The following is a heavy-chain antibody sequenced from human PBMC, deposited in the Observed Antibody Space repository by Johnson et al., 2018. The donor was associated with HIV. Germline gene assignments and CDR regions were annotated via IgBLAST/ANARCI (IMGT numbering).Heavy chain of an antibody. V-gene: IGHV3-23*04. CDR2: ISGSGGST. D-gene: IGHD1-26*01. CDR3: AKDSGSYYPDAFDI. J-gene: IGHJ3*02. CDR1: QFTFSSYA. Sequence: VQLVESGGGLAKPAWSPRLSCAASQFTFSSYAMSWVHQAPGKGLEWVSAISGSGGSTYYADSVKGRFTISRDNSKNTLYLQMNSLRSEDTAVYYCAKDSGSYYPDAFDIWGQGTMVTVSS.